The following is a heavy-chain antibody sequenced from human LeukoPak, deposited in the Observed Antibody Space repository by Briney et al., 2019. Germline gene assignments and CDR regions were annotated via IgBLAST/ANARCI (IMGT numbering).Heavy chain of an antibody. J-gene: IGHJ4*02. CDR3: ARGKGGPFKY. V-gene: IGHV3-30*01. Sequence: GRSLRLSCAASGFTFRRYAMHWVRQAPGKRLEWVAAMSFDGSYKYYAESVKGRFTISRDNSNNTVSLEMNSLRAEDTAVYFCARGKGGPFKYWGQGTLVTVSS. D-gene: IGHD2-15*01. CDR2: MSFDGSYK. CDR1: GFTFRRYA.